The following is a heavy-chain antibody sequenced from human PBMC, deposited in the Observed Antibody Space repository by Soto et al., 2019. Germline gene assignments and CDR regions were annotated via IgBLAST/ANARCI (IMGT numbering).Heavy chain of an antibody. D-gene: IGHD2-15*01. CDR3: ARLVGAEYYYGMDV. CDR2: ISSSSSYI. Sequence: PGGSLRLSCAASGFTFSSYSMNWVRQAPGKGLEWVSSISSSSSYIYYADSVKGRFTISRDNAKNSLYLQMNSLRAEDTAVYYCARLVGAEYYYGMDVWGQGTTVTVSS. CDR1: GFTFSSYS. J-gene: IGHJ6*02. V-gene: IGHV3-21*01.